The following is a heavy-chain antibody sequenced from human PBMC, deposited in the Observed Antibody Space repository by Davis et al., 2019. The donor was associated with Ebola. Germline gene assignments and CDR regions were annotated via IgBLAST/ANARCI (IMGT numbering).Heavy chain of an antibody. V-gene: IGHV3-15*01. CDR1: GFTFSNAW. CDR3: TTRIYYYGMDV. J-gene: IGHJ6*02. CDR2: IKSKTDGGTT. D-gene: IGHD2-15*01. Sequence: GESLKIPCAASGFTFSNAWMSWVRQAPGKGLEWVGRIKSKTDGGTTDYVAPVKGRFSISSDDSKNTLYLQMNSLKTEDTAVYYCTTRIYYYGMDVWGQGTTVTVSS.